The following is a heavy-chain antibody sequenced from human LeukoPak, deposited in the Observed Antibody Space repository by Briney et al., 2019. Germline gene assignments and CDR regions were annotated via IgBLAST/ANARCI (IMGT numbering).Heavy chain of an antibody. CDR2: IIPIFGTA. V-gene: IGHV1-69*06. CDR1: GGTFSSYA. CDR3: ARGGYDILTGYYYYYYYAMDV. Sequence: ASVKVSCKASGGTFSSYAISCVRRAPGQVLEWMGGIIPIFGTANYAQKFQGRVTITADKSTSTAYMELSSLRSEDTAVYYCARGGYDILTGYYYYYYYAMDVWGKGTTVTVSS. D-gene: IGHD3-9*01. J-gene: IGHJ6*04.